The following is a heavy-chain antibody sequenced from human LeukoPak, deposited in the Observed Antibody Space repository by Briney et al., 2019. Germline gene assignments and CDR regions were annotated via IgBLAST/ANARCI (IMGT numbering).Heavy chain of an antibody. CDR2: IYYSGST. V-gene: IGHV4-61*08. CDR1: GGSISSGDYY. Sequence: EPSETLSLTCTVSGGSISSGDYYWSWIRQPPGKGLEWIGYIYYSGSTNYNPSLKSRVTISVDTSKNQFSLKLSSVTAADTAVYYCARGSWESSWYGGAFDIWGQGTMVTVSS. J-gene: IGHJ3*02. CDR3: ARGSWESSWYGGAFDI. D-gene: IGHD6-13*01.